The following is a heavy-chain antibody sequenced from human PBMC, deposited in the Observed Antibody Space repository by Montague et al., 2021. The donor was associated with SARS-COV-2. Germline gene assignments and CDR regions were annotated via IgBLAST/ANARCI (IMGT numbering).Heavy chain of an antibody. V-gene: IGHV3-7*01. J-gene: IGHJ4*02. Sequence: SLRLSCAASGFTFSSYWMSWVRQAPGKGLEWVANIKQDGSEEYYVDSVKGRFTISRDNAKNSLYLQMNSLRAEDTAVYYCARLGGSSWHFDYWGQGTLVTVSS. CDR1: GFTFSSYW. CDR3: ARLGGSSWHFDY. CDR2: IKQDGSEE. D-gene: IGHD6-13*01.